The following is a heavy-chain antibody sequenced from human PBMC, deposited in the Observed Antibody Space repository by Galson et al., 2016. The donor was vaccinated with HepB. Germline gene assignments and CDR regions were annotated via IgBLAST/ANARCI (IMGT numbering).Heavy chain of an antibody. Sequence: SVKVSCKASGYTFTTYFLHWVRQAPGQGLEWMGIINPSGGSTNYAQRFQGRVTMTRDTSTSTVYVDLSRLRSEDTAVYYCARDLRGFGGLDVWGQGTTVTVSS. V-gene: IGHV1-46*01. CDR3: ARDLRGFGGLDV. CDR1: GYTFTTYF. CDR2: INPSGGST. J-gene: IGHJ6*02. D-gene: IGHD3-16*01.